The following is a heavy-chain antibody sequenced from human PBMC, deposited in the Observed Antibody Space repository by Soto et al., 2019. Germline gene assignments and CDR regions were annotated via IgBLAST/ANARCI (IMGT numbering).Heavy chain of an antibody. CDR2: VNPNNGGT. D-gene: IGHD3-10*01. CDR1: GYTFSNYD. Sequence: QVQLVQSGAELKKPGASVKVSCKASGYTFSNYDMNWVRQATGQGPEWIGWVNPNNGGTGYAQKCXGXVXXTTDISTTTAYMELTSLRSEDTAIYYCAKVSRKGSAIDFDYWGQGTLITVSS. V-gene: IGHV1-8*01. J-gene: IGHJ4*02. CDR3: AKVSRKGSAIDFDY.